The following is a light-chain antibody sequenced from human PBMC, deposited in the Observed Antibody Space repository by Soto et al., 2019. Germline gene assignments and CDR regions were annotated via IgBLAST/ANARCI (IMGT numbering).Light chain of an antibody. CDR1: QSVSSSY. Sequence: EIVLTQSPGTLSLSPGERATLSCRASQSVSSSYLAWYQQKPGQAPRLLIYGASSRATGIPDRFSGSGSGTDFTLTISRLEPEDFAVYYCQKYDNWPPFTFGQGTRLEIK. CDR2: GAS. CDR3: QKYDNWPPFT. J-gene: IGKJ5*01. V-gene: IGKV3-20*01.